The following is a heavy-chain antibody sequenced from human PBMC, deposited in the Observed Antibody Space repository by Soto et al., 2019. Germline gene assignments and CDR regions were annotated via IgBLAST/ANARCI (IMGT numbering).Heavy chain of an antibody. V-gene: IGHV4-59*12. J-gene: IGHJ4*02. D-gene: IGHD3-16*02. CDR2: IYYSGST. Sequence: SETLSLTCTVSGGSISSYYWSWIRQPPGKGLEWIGYIYYSGSTNYNPSLKSRVTISVDTSKNQFSLKLSSVTAADTAVYFCARCATYYDYVWQSYRYTSFDYWGQGTLVTVSS. CDR1: GGSISSYY. CDR3: ARCATYYDYVWQSYRYTSFDY.